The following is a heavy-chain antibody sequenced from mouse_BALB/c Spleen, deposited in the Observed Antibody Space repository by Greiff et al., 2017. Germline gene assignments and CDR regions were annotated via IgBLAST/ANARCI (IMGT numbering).Heavy chain of an antibody. CDR3: ARRNYDYDGRGAWFAY. CDR2: IWSGGST. D-gene: IGHD2-4*01. V-gene: IGHV2-4-1*01. J-gene: IGHJ3*01. Sequence: VKLMQSGPGLVQPSQSLSITCTVSGFSLTSYGVHWVRQSPGKGLEWLGVIWSGGSTDYNAAFISRLSISKDNSKSQVFFKMNSLQADDTAIYYCARRNYDYDGRGAWFAYWGQGTLVTVSA. CDR1: GFSLTSYG.